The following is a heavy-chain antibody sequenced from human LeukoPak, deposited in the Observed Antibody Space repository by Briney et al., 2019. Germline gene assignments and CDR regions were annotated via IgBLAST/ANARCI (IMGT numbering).Heavy chain of an antibody. V-gene: IGHV3-30*02. CDR3: AKGPRGGTYPPGGFFDY. J-gene: IGHJ4*02. Sequence: PGGSLRLSCAVSGFTFSTYGMHWVRQAPGKGLEWVAFIRYDGNNKYYADSVKGRFTISRDNSKNTLYLQMNSLRAEDTAVYYCAKGPRGGTYPPGGFFDYWGQGTLVTVSS. D-gene: IGHD1-26*01. CDR2: IRYDGNNK. CDR1: GFTFSTYG.